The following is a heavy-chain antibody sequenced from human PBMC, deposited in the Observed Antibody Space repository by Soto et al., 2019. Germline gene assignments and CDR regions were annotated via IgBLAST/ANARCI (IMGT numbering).Heavy chain of an antibody. CDR2: TSYDGSNK. CDR1: GFNFKNYG. D-gene: IGHD4-17*01. CDR3: AKDRGSADYGGTGFDY. J-gene: IGHJ4*02. Sequence: QVQLVESGGGVVQPGRSLRLFCAASGFNFKNYGMHWVRQAPGKGLEWVAVTSYDGSNKYFADSVKGRFTISRDNSKNMLYLQMNSLRAEDTAVYFCAKDRGSADYGGTGFDYWGQGSLVIVSS. V-gene: IGHV3-30*18.